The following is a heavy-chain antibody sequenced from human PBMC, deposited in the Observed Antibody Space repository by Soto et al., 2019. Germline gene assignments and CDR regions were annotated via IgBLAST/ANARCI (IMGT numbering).Heavy chain of an antibody. CDR3: ARTAAAGKYYYGVDV. J-gene: IGHJ6*02. CDR2: IYPGDSDT. CDR1: GYSVTSYW. D-gene: IGHD6-13*01. Sequence: GETLKISCKGSGYSVTSYWIGWVRPMPGKGLEWMGIIYPGDSDTRYSPSFQGQVTISADKSISTAYLQWSSLKASDTAIYYCARTAAAGKYYYGVDVWGQGTTVTVSS. V-gene: IGHV5-51*01.